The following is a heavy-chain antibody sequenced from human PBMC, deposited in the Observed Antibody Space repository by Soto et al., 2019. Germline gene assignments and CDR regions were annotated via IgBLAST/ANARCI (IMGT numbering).Heavy chain of an antibody. J-gene: IGHJ3*01. CDR1: GFFISSGNY. CDR3: ARARWYDAFDV. Sequence: ETLSLTCAASGFFISSGNYCGWIRKPPGKGLEGIGSSCHGGNTYYNPSLKSRVTISGDISKNQFSLKLNSVTAADTAVYYCARARWYDAFDVWGQGTVVTVSS. CDR2: SCHGGNT. V-gene: IGHV4-38-2*01. D-gene: IGHD2-15*01.